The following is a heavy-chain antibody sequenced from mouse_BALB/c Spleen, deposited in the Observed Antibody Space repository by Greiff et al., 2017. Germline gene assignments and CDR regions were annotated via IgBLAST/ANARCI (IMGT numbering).Heavy chain of an antibody. Sequence: DVQLQDSGPGLVKPSQSLSLTCTVTGYSITSDYAWNWIRQFPGNKLEWMGYISYSGSTSYNPSLKSRISITRDTSKNQFFLQLNSVTTEDTATYYCARFITTAKRYFDVWGAGTTVTVSS. J-gene: IGHJ1*01. CDR1: GYSITSDYA. CDR2: ISYSGST. D-gene: IGHD1-2*01. V-gene: IGHV3-2*02. CDR3: ARFITTAKRYFDV.